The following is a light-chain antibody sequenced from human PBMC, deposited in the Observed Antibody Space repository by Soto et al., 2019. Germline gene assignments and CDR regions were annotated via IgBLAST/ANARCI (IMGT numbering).Light chain of an antibody. J-gene: IGKJ4*01. CDR3: HQRPNWPLT. CDR1: QSISSH. CDR2: DAS. Sequence: EIVVTQSPATLSLSPGEGATLSCRASQSISSHLAWYQQKPGQAPRLLIYDASTTATGIPASFSGSGSGTDFTLPIISLAPEDCGVYYCHQRPNWPLTFGGGTKVEIK. V-gene: IGKV3-11*01.